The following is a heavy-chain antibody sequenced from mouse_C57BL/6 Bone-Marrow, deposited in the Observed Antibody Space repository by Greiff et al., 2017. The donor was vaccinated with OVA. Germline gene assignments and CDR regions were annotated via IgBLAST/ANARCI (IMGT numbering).Heavy chain of an antibody. D-gene: IGHD2-4*01. V-gene: IGHV5-17*01. CDR3: ARERYDYDDY. Sequence: EVMLVESGGGLVKPGGSLKLSCAASGFTFSDYGMHWVRQAPEKGLEWVAYISSGSSTIYYADTVKGRFTISRDNAKNTLFLQLTSLRSEDTAMYYCARERYDYDDYWGQGTTLTVSS. J-gene: IGHJ2*01. CDR2: ISSGSSTI. CDR1: GFTFSDYG.